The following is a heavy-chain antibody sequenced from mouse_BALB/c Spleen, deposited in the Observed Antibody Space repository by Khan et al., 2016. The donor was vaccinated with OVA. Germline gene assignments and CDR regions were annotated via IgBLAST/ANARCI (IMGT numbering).Heavy chain of an antibody. Sequence: QVQLQQSGAELAKPGASVKMSCKASGYTFINYWLLWVKQRPGQGLEWIGYINPSTGYSEYNQNFKDKATLTADKSSSTAYMRLSSLTSEDSAVDYCARRGLRWDFDYWGQGTTLTVSS. CDR3: ARRGLRWDFDY. CDR2: INPSTGYS. J-gene: IGHJ2*01. V-gene: IGHV1-7*01. CDR1: GYTFINYW. D-gene: IGHD1-1*01.